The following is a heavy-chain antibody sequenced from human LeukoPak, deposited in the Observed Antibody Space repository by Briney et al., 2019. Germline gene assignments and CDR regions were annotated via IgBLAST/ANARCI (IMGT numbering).Heavy chain of an antibody. CDR3: ARVGMAYSSSWYGAFDI. V-gene: IGHV1-2*02. CDR1: GYTFIGDY. D-gene: IGHD6-13*01. J-gene: IGHJ3*02. CDR2: INPNSGGR. Sequence: SSVKVSWKASGYTFIGDYMHWVRQAPGQGLEWMGWINPNSGGRNYAHKFQGRVTMTRDTSISTAYMELSRLRSDDTAVYYCARVGMAYSSSWYGAFDIWGQGTMVTVSS.